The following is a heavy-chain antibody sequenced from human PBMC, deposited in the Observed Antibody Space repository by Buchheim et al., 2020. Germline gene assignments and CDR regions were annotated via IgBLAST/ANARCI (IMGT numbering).Heavy chain of an antibody. Sequence: EVFLVESGGHLVQPGGSLRLSCAASGFPFGGYEMNWVRQAPGKGLECIAYINASGGRTYYVDSVRGRFTISRDNAKNSLYLQMSSLRVEDTAVYYCATDPHYPSGSYWGRGTL. CDR1: GFPFGGYE. CDR2: INASGGRT. CDR3: ATDPHYPSGSY. J-gene: IGHJ1*01. V-gene: IGHV3-48*03. D-gene: IGHD3-10*01.